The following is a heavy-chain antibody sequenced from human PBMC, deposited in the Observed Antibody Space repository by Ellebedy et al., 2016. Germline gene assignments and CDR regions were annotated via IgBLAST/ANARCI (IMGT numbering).Heavy chain of an antibody. J-gene: IGHJ4*02. CDR1: GFTFSNYA. D-gene: IGHD3-3*02. CDR3: TTLSPVLAADY. V-gene: IGHV3-30*04. Sequence: GESLKISCAASGFTFSNYAMHWVRQAPGKGLEWVAVISYDGSNKYYADSVKGRFTISRDISKNTLYLQMNSLRTEDTAVYYCTTLSPVLAADYWGQGTLVTVSS. CDR2: ISYDGSNK.